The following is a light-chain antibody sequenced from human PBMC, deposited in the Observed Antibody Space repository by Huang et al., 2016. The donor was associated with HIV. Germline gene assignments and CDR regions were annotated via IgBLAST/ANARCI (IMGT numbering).Light chain of an antibody. J-gene: IGKJ4*01. V-gene: IGKV3-11*01. Sequence: IVLTQSPATLFWYPGERVTLSCRASQRVGNYIAWYQQHPGQSPKLLIYDTSNRATGTPVRFSGSGSGIDFTLTISSLESEDFAVYYCQQRSSGVTFGGGTKVQVK. CDR3: QQRSSGVT. CDR2: DTS. CDR1: QRVGNY.